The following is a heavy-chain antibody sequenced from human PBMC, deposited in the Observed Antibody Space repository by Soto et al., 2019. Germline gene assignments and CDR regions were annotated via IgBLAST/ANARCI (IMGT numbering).Heavy chain of an antibody. V-gene: IGHV4-30-2*01. J-gene: IGHJ4*02. Sequence: TLSLTCAVSGVSISSGGYSWSWIRQPPGKGLEWIGYIYHSGSTYYNPSLKSRVTISVDRSKNQFSLKLSSVTAADTAVYYCARSHCSGGSCSYYFDYWGQGTLVTVSS. CDR3: ARSHCSGGSCSYYFDY. CDR1: GVSISSGGYS. D-gene: IGHD2-15*01. CDR2: IYHSGST.